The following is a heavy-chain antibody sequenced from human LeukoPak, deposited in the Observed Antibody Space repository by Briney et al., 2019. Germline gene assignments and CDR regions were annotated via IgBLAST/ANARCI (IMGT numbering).Heavy chain of an antibody. D-gene: IGHD6-19*01. CDR3: ARDAYSSGFFFDY. Sequence: SETLSLTCTVSGGSISSYYWSWIRQPPGRGLEWIGYIYYSGSTNYNPSLKSRVTISVDTSKNQFSLKLSSVTAADTAVYYCARDAYSSGFFFDYWGQGTLVTVSS. CDR1: GGSISSYY. J-gene: IGHJ4*02. V-gene: IGHV4-59*01. CDR2: IYYSGST.